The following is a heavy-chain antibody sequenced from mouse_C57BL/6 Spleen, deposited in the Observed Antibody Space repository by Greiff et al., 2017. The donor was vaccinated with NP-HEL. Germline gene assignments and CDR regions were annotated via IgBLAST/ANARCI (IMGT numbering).Heavy chain of an antibody. J-gene: IGHJ2*01. Sequence: QVQLQQSGAELAKPGASVKLSCKASGYTFTSYWMHWVKQRPGQGLEWIGYINPSSGYTKYNQKFKDKATLTADKSSSTAYMQLSSLTSEDSAVYYCAREDGLRRRYFDYWGQGTTLTVSS. V-gene: IGHV1-7*01. CDR1: GYTFTSYW. CDR2: INPSSGYT. CDR3: AREDGLRRRYFDY. D-gene: IGHD2-4*01.